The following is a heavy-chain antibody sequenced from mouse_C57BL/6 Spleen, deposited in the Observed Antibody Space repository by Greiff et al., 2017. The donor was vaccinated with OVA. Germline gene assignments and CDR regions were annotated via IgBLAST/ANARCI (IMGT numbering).Heavy chain of an antibody. Sequence: DVKLQESGPGLVKPSQSLSLTCSVTGYSITSGYYWNWIRQFPGNKLEWMGYISYDGSNNYNPSLKNRISITRDTSKNQFFLKLNSVTTEDTATYYCARSHYDYDGIAYWGQGTLVTVSA. CDR1: GYSITSGYY. D-gene: IGHD2-4*01. J-gene: IGHJ3*01. CDR3: ARSHYDYDGIAY. CDR2: ISYDGSN. V-gene: IGHV3-6*01.